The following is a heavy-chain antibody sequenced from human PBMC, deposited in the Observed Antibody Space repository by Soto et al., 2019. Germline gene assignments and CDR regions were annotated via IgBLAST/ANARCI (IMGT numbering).Heavy chain of an antibody. J-gene: IGHJ5*02. Sequence: GASVKVSCKASGYSFTTYGMNWVRQAPGQGLEWMGWISAYNGNTNYAQKLQGRVTMTTDTSTSTAYMELRSLRSDDTAVYYCARIIAAAPNWFDPWGQGTLVTVSS. D-gene: IGHD6-13*01. V-gene: IGHV1-18*01. CDR1: GYSFTTYG. CDR2: ISAYNGNT. CDR3: ARIIAAAPNWFDP.